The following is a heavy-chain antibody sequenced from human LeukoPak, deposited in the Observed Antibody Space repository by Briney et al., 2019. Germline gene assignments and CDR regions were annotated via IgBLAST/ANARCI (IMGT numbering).Heavy chain of an antibody. CDR3: AGQYYYDSSGYSRAPGVFDY. D-gene: IGHD3-22*01. Sequence: SETLSLTCTVSGGSISSSSYYWGWIRQPPGKGLEWIGSIYYSGSTYYNPSLKSRVTISVDTSKNQFSLKLSSVTAADTAVYYCAGQYYYDSSGYSRAPGVFDYWGQGTLVTVSS. CDR2: IYYSGST. J-gene: IGHJ4*02. V-gene: IGHV4-39*07. CDR1: GGSISSSSYY.